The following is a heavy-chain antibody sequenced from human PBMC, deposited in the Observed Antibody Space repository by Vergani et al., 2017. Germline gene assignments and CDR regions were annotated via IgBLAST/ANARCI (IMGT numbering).Heavy chain of an antibody. V-gene: IGHV4-38-2*02. CDR1: GYSIGSGFY. CDR2: IHNRGKT. D-gene: IGHD1-26*01. Sequence: QLKLQESGPGLVKPSETLSLICSVSGYSIGSGFYWAWIRQSPGEGLQWLTSIHNRGKTYHNPSLKSRVSVSLDTSKNRFSLNLTSVTATDTAVYYCARDRGIVGATTGGMDVWGQGTTVTVSS. J-gene: IGHJ6*02. CDR3: ARDRGIVGATTGGMDV.